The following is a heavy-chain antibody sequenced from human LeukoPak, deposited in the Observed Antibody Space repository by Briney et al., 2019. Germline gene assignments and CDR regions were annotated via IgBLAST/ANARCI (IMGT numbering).Heavy chain of an antibody. CDR2: MNPNSGGT. CDR3: ARTNRELVTGFDY. D-gene: IGHD6-6*01. J-gene: IGHJ4*02. CDR1: GYTFTDYY. Sequence: ASVKVSCKASGYTFTDYYIHWVRQAPGQGLEWMAWMNPNSGGTSYAQKFQGRVTMTRDTSISTAYMELSRLRSDDTAVYYCARTNRELVTGFDYWGQGTLVTVSS. V-gene: IGHV1-2*02.